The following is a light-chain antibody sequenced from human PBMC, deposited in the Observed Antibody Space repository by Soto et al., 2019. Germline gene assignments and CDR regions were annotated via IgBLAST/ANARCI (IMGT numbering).Light chain of an antibody. J-gene: IGKJ4*01. CDR3: QQYNNWPLT. Sequence: EIVMTQSPATLSVSPGERATLSCRASQSVNRNLAWYQQKPGQTPRLLIYDAPSRATGLPARFSGSGSGTDFTVTISSLQSEDFAVYYCQQYNNWPLTFGGGTNVEIK. V-gene: IGKV3-15*01. CDR1: QSVNRN. CDR2: DAP.